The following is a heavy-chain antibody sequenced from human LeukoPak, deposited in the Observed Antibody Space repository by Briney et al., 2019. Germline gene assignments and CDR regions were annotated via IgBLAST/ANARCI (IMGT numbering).Heavy chain of an antibody. CDR1: GGSFSGYY. V-gene: IGHV4-34*01. CDR3: ARGVRWGTNWFDP. D-gene: IGHD3-16*01. J-gene: IGHJ5*02. CDR2: INHSGST. Sequence: SETLSLTCAVSGGSFSGYYCSWIRHPPGKGLGWIGEINHSGSTNYNPSLKSRVSISVDTSKNQLSLKLSSVTAADPAVYYCARGVRWGTNWFDPWGQGTLVTASS.